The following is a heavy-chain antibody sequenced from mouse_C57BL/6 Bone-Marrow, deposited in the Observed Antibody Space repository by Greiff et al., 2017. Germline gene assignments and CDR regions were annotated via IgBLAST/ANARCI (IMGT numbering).Heavy chain of an antibody. J-gene: IGHJ1*03. CDR3: AKGGYYGSSIYWYFDV. V-gene: IGHV2-5*01. D-gene: IGHD1-1*01. CDR1: GFSLTSYG. Sequence: VQRVESGPGLVQPSQSLSITCTVSGFSLTSYGVHWVRQSPGKGLEWLGVVWRGGSTDYNAAFMSRLSITKDNSKSQVFFKMNSLQADDTAIYYCAKGGYYGSSIYWYFDVWGTGTTVTVSS. CDR2: VWRGGST.